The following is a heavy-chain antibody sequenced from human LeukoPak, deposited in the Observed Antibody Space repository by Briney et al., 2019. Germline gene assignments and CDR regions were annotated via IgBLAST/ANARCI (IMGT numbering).Heavy chain of an antibody. CDR2: IKSKTDGGTT. V-gene: IGHV3-15*01. Sequence: GGSLRLSCAASGFTFSNAWMSWVRQGPGKGLEWVGRIKSKTDGGTTDYAAPVKGRFTISRDDSKNTLYLQMNSLRADDTAVYYCARDTVTDSIADSWGQGTLVTVSS. CDR3: ARDTVTDSIADS. CDR1: GFTFSNAW. J-gene: IGHJ4*02. D-gene: IGHD4-17*01.